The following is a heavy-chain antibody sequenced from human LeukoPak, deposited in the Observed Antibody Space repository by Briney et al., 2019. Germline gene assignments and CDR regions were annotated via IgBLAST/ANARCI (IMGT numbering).Heavy chain of an antibody. Sequence: PSETLSLTCTVSGGSISSYYWSWIRQPPGKGLEWIGYIYYSGSTNYNPSLKSRVTISVDTSKNQFSLKLSSVTAADTAVYYCAREATYYYDSSVSYFDYWGQGTLVTVSS. J-gene: IGHJ4*02. CDR1: GGSISSYY. V-gene: IGHV4-59*01. CDR3: AREATYYYDSSVSYFDY. CDR2: IYYSGST. D-gene: IGHD3-22*01.